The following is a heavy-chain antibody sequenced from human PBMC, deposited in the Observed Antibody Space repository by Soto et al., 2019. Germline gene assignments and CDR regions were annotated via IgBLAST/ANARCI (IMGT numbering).Heavy chain of an antibody. Sequence: PGESLKISCKGSGYSFTSYWIGWVRQMPGKGLEWMGVIYLGDSDTRYSPSFQGQVTISADRSITTAYLQWSSLKASDTAMYYCARLLDSNSASYPDPYWGQGTLVTVSS. D-gene: IGHD1-26*01. CDR3: ARLLDSNSASYPDPY. CDR2: IYLGDSDT. V-gene: IGHV5-51*01. J-gene: IGHJ4*02. CDR1: GYSFTSYW.